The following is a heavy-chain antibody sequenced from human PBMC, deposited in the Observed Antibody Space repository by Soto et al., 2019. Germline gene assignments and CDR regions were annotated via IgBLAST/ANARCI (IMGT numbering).Heavy chain of an antibody. CDR3: ARGIVATTLFDY. J-gene: IGHJ4*02. CDR2: IYYSGST. V-gene: IGHV4-31*03. Sequence: SETLSLTCTVSGGSISSDGYYWNWIRQSPGKGLEWIGYIYYSGSTYYNPSLKSRVTISVDTSKNQFSLKLSSVTAADTAVYYCARGIVATTLFDYWGQGTLVTVSS. D-gene: IGHD5-12*01. CDR1: GGSISSDGYY.